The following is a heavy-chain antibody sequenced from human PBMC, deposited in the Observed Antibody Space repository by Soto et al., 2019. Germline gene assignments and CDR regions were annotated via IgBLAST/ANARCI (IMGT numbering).Heavy chain of an antibody. CDR2: IIPIFGTA. V-gene: IGHV1-69*01. J-gene: IGHJ4*02. CDR1: GGTFSSYA. CDR3: ARGRGSSSLQPFFDY. Sequence: QVQLVQSGAEVKKPGSSVKVSCKASGGTFSSYAISWVRQAHGQVLEWMGGIIPIFGTANYAQKFQGRVTITADESTSTAYMELSSLRSDDTAVYYCARGRGSSSLQPFFDYWGQGTLVTVSS. D-gene: IGHD6-13*01.